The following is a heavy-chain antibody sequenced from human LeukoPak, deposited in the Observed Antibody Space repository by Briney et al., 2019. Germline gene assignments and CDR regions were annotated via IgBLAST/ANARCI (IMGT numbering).Heavy chain of an antibody. Sequence: PSETLSLTCTVSGGSINSSRHYWGWIRQPPGKGLEWIGSAYYSVSTYYNPSLKSRVTISVDTSKNQFSLKLSSVTAADTAVYYCARARITMIRGIIHPGWFDPWGQGTLVTVSS. CDR3: ARARITMIRGIIHPGWFDP. V-gene: IGHV4-39*01. CDR1: GGSINSSRHY. J-gene: IGHJ5*02. CDR2: AYYSVST. D-gene: IGHD3-10*01.